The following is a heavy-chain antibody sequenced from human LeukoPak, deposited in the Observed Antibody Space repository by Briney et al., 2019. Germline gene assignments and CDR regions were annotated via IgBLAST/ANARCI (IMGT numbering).Heavy chain of an antibody. Sequence: GGSLRLSCAASGFIFSSYQMNWVRQAPGKGLEWIAYISSGGGTIYYADSVKGRFTISRDNTKNSVSLQMNSLSAEDTAVYYCATGAAGTRFLDSLEIWGQGTMVTVSS. CDR2: ISSGGGTI. CDR3: ATGAAGTRFLDSLEI. CDR1: GFIFSSYQ. J-gene: IGHJ3*02. D-gene: IGHD1-1*01. V-gene: IGHV3-48*03.